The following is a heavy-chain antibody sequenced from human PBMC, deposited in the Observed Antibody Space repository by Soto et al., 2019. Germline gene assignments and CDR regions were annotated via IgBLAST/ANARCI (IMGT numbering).Heavy chain of an antibody. CDR2: INHSGST. J-gene: IGHJ4*02. D-gene: IGHD3-22*01. CDR1: GGSFSGYY. Sequence: TSETLSLTCAVYGGSFSGYYWSWIRQPPGKGLEWIGEINHSGSTNYNPSLKSRVTISVDTSKNQFSLKLSSVTAADTAVYYCARAGSGYYYVWNFYWGQGTLVTVSS. V-gene: IGHV4-34*01. CDR3: ARAGSGYYYVWNFY.